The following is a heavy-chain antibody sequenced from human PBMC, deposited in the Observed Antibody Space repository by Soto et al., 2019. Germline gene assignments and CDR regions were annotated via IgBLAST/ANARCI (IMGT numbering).Heavy chain of an antibody. D-gene: IGHD4-17*01. CDR1: GYSFIDYW. V-gene: IGHV5-51*01. CDR2: IYPGDSDT. Sequence: GESLKISCKGSGYSFIDYWIGWVRQVPGKGLEWMGVIYPGDSDTRYSPSFQGHVTISADKSISTAYLQWSTLKASDTAMYYCARHVRDDYAYYYYGMDVWGHGTTVTVSS. CDR3: ARHVRDDYAYYYYGMDV. J-gene: IGHJ6*02.